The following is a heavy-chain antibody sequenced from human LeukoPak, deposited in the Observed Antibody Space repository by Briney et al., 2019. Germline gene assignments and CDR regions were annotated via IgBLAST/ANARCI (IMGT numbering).Heavy chain of an antibody. CDR3: ARDGNYDSSGYYHGYDY. Sequence: GASVKVSCKASGYTFTVYYMHWVRQAPGQGLEWMRWINPNSGGTNYAQKFQGRVTMTRDTSISTAYMELSRLRSDDTTVYYCARDGNYDSSGYYHGYDYWGQGTLVTVSS. V-gene: IGHV1-2*02. CDR2: INPNSGGT. D-gene: IGHD3-22*01. J-gene: IGHJ4*02. CDR1: GYTFTVYY.